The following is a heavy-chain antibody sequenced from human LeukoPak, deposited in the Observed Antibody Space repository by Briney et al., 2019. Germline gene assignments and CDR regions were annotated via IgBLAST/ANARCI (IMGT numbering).Heavy chain of an antibody. D-gene: IGHD6-13*01. CDR1: GFTFSTYA. V-gene: IGHV3-64*05. J-gene: IGHJ6*02. CDR2: ISSNGGST. Sequence: GGSLGLSCAASGFTFSTYAMSWVRQAPGKGLEWVSSISSNGGSTYYADSVKGRFTISRDNSKNTLFIQMSSLRTEDTAVYYCVKGAAGEYYYYHMDVWGQGTTVIVSS. CDR3: VKGAAGEYYYYHMDV.